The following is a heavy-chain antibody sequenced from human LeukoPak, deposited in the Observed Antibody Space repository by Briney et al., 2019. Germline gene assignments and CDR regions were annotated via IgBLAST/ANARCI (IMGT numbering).Heavy chain of an antibody. D-gene: IGHD1-26*01. V-gene: IGHV3-23*01. CDR3: AGLWELLWQFDY. CDR1: GFTFSDYA. CDR2: ISDNGGGT. J-gene: IGHJ4*02. Sequence: PGGSLRLSCTASGFTFSDYAMSWVRQAPGEGLEWVSSISDNGGGTYYADSVKGRVTISRDNSKNTLYLQMNSLRAEDTAVYYCAGLWELLWQFDYWGQGTLVTVSS.